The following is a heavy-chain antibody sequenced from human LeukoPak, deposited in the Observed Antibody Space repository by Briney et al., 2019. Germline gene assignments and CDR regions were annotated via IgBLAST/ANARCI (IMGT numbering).Heavy chain of an antibody. V-gene: IGHV1-8*01. CDR1: GYTFTSYD. Sequence: ASVKVSCKASGYTFTSYDINWVRQATGQGLEWMGWMNPNSGNTGYAQKFQGRVTMTRNTSISTAYMELSSLRSEDTAVYYCARGVREPTRCGGSCKYYYYYMNVWSKASPVTVSS. D-gene: IGHD2-15*01. CDR2: MNPNSGNT. CDR3: ARGVREPTRCGGSCKYYYYYMNV. J-gene: IGHJ6*03.